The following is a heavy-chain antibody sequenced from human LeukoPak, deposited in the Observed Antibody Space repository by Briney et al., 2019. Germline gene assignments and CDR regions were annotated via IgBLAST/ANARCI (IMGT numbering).Heavy chain of an antibody. CDR3: TKGTVANIFDY. CDR1: GGSISSSSYY. D-gene: IGHD4-11*01. V-gene: IGHV4-39*07. CDR2: IYYSGST. Sequence: SETLSLTCTVSGGSISSSSYYWGWIRQPPGKGLEWIGSIYYSGSTNYNPSLKSRVTISVDTSQNQFSLNLSSVTAADTAVYYCTKGTVANIFDYWGQGTLVTVSS. J-gene: IGHJ4*02.